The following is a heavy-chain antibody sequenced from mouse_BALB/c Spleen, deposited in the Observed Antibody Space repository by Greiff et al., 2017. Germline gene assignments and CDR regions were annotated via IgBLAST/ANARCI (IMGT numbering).Heavy chain of an antibody. Sequence: VQLQQSGAELARPGASVKLSCKASGYTFTSYWMQWVKQRPGQGLEWIGAIYPGDGDTRYTQKFKGKATLTADKSSSTAYMQLSSLASEDSAVYYCARSDGNYGFAYWGQGTLVTVSA. CDR1: GYTFTSYW. CDR3: ARSDGNYGFAY. J-gene: IGHJ3*01. CDR2: IYPGDGDT. V-gene: IGHV1-87*01. D-gene: IGHD2-1*01.